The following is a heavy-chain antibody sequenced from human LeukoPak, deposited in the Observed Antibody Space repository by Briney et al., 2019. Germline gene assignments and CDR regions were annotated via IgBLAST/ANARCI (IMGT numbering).Heavy chain of an antibody. CDR2: ISGSGGST. V-gene: IGHV3-23*01. CDR1: GFTFSSYA. J-gene: IGHJ6*02. Sequence: LPGGSLRLSCAASGFTFSSYAMSWVRQAPGKGLEWVSAISGSGGSTYYADSVKGRFTISRDNSKNTLYLQMNSLRAEDTAVYYCAKEWGGIAGYYYYGMDVWGQGTTVTVSS. D-gene: IGHD2-21*01. CDR3: AKEWGGIAGYYYYGMDV.